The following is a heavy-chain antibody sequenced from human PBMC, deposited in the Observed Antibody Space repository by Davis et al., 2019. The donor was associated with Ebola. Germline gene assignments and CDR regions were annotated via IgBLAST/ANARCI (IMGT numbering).Heavy chain of an antibody. CDR2: IYYSGST. D-gene: IGHD2-2*01. CDR3: ARSYCSSTSCSTYYYGMDV. V-gene: IGHV4-59*01. J-gene: IGHJ6*02. CDR1: GGSISSYY. Sequence: SETLSLTCTVSGGSISSYYWSWIRQPPGKGLEWIGYIYYSGSTNYNPSLKSRVTISVDTSKNQFSLKLSSVTAADTAVYYCARSYCSSTSCSTYYYGMDVWGQGTTVTVSS.